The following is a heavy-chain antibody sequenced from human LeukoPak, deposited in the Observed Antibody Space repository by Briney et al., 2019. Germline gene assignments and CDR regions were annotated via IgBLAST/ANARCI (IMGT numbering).Heavy chain of an antibody. CDR3: AKEEGDDFFSGTAGFDS. CDR2: VNSDKSDI. J-gene: IGHJ5*01. CDR1: GFRFSFYW. V-gene: IGHV3-74*03. Sequence: PGGSLRLSCAASGFRFSFYWMHWVRQVPGKGPVWISRVNSDKSDITYADSVKGRFTISRDNAKKTLHLLMNNVRVDDTAVYYCAKEEGDDFFSGTAGFDSWGQGTVVTVYS. D-gene: IGHD3-3*01.